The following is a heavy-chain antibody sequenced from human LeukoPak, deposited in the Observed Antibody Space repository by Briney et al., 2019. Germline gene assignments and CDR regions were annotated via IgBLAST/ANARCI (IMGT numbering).Heavy chain of an antibody. CDR2: INPNSGGT. CDR3: ARDDNYYGSSCYYPYYYYYGMDV. D-gene: IGHD3-22*01. J-gene: IGHJ6*02. Sequence: ASVKVSCKASGYTFTGYYMHWVRQAPGQGLEWMSWINPNSGGTNYAQKFQGRVTMTRDTSISTAYMELSRLRSDDTAVDYCARDDNYYGSSCYYPYYYYYGMDVWGQGTTVTVSS. V-gene: IGHV1-2*02. CDR1: GYTFTGYY.